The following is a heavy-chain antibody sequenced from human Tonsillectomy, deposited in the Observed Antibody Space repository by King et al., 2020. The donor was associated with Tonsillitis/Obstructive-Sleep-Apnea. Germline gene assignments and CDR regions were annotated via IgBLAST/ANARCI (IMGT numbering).Heavy chain of an antibody. CDR3: ARIYASGSPPDQFDY. D-gene: IGHD3-10*01. Sequence: QLVQSGSELKKPGASVKVSCKASGYTFISYVMNWVRQAPGQGLEWMGWINTNTGNPTYAQGFIGRFVFSLDTSVSTAYLQISSLRTEDTAVYYCARIYASGSPPDQFDYWGQGTLVTVSS. V-gene: IGHV7-4-1*02. J-gene: IGHJ4*02. CDR1: GYTFISYV. CDR2: INTNTGNP.